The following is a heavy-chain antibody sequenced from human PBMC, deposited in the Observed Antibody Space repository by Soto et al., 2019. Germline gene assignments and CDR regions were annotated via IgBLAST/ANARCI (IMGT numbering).Heavy chain of an antibody. CDR1: GFTFSSYG. CDR2: ISYDGSNK. V-gene: IGHV3-30*18. Sequence: PGGSLRLSCAASGFTFSSYGMHWVRQAPGKGLEWVAVISYDGSNKYYADSVKGQFTISRDNSKNTLYLQMNSLRAEDTAVYNCAKDLNYYDSSGQYYFDYWGQGTLVTVSS. CDR3: AKDLNYYDSSGQYYFDY. J-gene: IGHJ4*02. D-gene: IGHD3-22*01.